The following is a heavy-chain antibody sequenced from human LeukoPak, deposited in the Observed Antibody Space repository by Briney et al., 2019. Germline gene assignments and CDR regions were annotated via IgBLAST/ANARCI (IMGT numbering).Heavy chain of an antibody. V-gene: IGHV3-48*03. CDR3: ARGTNDFWSGYYSLFDP. J-gene: IGHJ5*02. D-gene: IGHD3-3*01. Sequence: PGGSLRLSCAASGFTLSSYEMNWVPKAPGKGLEWVSYICSSGSNIYYADSVKGRFTISRDNAKNSLYLQMNSLRAEDTAVYYCARGTNDFWSGYYSLFDPWGQGPLVSVPS. CDR1: GFTLSSYE. CDR2: ICSSGSNI.